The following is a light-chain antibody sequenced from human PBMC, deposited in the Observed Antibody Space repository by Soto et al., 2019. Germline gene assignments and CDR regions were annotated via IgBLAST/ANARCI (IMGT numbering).Light chain of an antibody. CDR3: QHYNNYPNT. V-gene: IGKV1-5*03. Sequence: DIQMTQSPSTLSASVGDRVTITCRASQSISSYLAWYQQKPGRAPKVLIYKASNLESGVPSRFSGSGSETEFSLTISSLQPDDSATYYCQHYNNYPNTFGQGTKLEI. J-gene: IGKJ2*01. CDR1: QSISSY. CDR2: KAS.